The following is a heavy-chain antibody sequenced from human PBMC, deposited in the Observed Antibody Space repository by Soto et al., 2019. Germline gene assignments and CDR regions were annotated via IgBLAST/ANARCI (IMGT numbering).Heavy chain of an antibody. CDR2: ISYDGSNK. V-gene: IGHV3-30*18. CDR1: GFTFSSYG. D-gene: IGHD1-20*01. Sequence: QVQLVESGGGVVQPGRSLRLSCAASGFTFSSYGMHWVRQAPGKGLEWVAIISYDGSNKYYADSVEGRFTISRDNSKNTLYLQMNSLRAEDTAVYYCAKDQAYRITGGLDIWGQGTMVTVSS. CDR3: AKDQAYRITGGLDI. J-gene: IGHJ3*02.